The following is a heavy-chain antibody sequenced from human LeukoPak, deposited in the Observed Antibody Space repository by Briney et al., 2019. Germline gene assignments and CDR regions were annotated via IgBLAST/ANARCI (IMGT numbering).Heavy chain of an antibody. CDR1: GFTFSSYS. CDR2: INYSGST. J-gene: IGHJ5*02. V-gene: IGHV4-39*07. CDR3: ARVMYSSGWYDWFDP. Sequence: GSLRLSCAASGFTFSSYSMNWVRQAPGKGLEWIGSINYSGSTYYSASLKSRVTISVDTSKNQFSLQLNSVTAADTAVYYCARVMYSSGWYDWFDPWGQGTLVTVSS. D-gene: IGHD6-19*01.